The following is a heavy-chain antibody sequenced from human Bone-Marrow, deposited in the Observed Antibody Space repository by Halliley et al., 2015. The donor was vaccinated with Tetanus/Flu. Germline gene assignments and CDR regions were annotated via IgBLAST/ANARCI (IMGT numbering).Heavy chain of an antibody. CDR3: AKSHHGGNAQVEDAEYFQH. Sequence: SGFAFSNYDMNWLRQAPGKGLEWVSSISGSGGRTYYADHVKGRFTISRDTSDNTLYLQTDSLRAEDTAIYYCAKSHHGGNAQVEDAEYFQHWGQGTLVTVSS. V-gene: IGHV3-23*01. D-gene: IGHD2-15*01. CDR1: GFAFSNYD. CDR2: ISGSGGRT. J-gene: IGHJ1*01.